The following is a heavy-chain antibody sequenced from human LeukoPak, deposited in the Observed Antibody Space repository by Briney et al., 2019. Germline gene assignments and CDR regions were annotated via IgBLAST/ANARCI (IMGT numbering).Heavy chain of an antibody. V-gene: IGHV4-34*01. J-gene: IGHJ5*02. CDR2: INHSGST. CDR3: AREALVRVRFDP. D-gene: IGHD3-10*01. Sequence: SETLSLTCAVYGGSFSGYYWSWICQPPGKGLEWIGEINHSGSTNYNPSLKSRVTISVDTSKNQFSLKLSSVTAADTAVYYCAREALVRVRFDPWGQGTLVTVSS. CDR1: GGSFSGYY.